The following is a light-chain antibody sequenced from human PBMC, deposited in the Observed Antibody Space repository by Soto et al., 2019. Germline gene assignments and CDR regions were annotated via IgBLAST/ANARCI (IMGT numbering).Light chain of an antibody. Sequence: IQMTQSPSILSASVGDRVPITCRASQNIRYYLAWYQHKPGKAPKLLISLASTLESGVPSRFSGSGSGTDFTLSISRLQPEDFATYYCQQYDGNPTFGPGTKVDIK. V-gene: IGKV1-5*01. CDR3: QQYDGNPT. CDR2: LAS. J-gene: IGKJ3*01. CDR1: QNIRYY.